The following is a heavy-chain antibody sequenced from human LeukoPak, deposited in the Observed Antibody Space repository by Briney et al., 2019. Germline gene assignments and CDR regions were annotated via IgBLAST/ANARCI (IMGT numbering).Heavy chain of an antibody. V-gene: IGHV1-18*01. J-gene: IGHJ4*02. CDR2: ISAYNGNT. CDR3: ARDLAGYYDSSAHEYY. Sequence: ASVKVSCKASGYTFTSYGISWVRQAPGQGLEWMGWISAYNGNTNYAQKLQGRVTMTTDTSTSTAYMELRSLRSDDTAVYYCARDLAGYYDSSAHEYYWGQGTLVTVSS. CDR1: GYTFTSYG. D-gene: IGHD3-22*01.